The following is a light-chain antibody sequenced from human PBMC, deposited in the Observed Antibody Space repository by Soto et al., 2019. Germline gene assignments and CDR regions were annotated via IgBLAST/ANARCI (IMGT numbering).Light chain of an antibody. CDR3: QQSFSPLWT. J-gene: IGKJ1*01. CDR1: QSISNY. CDR2: AAS. Sequence: DIQMTQSPSSLSASVGDRVTITCRASQSISNYLYWYQQKPGKAPKLLIYAASSMQSGVPSRFSGSGSETDFTLTISSLQPDGSATYYGQQSFSPLWTFGQGTKVEV. V-gene: IGKV1-39*01.